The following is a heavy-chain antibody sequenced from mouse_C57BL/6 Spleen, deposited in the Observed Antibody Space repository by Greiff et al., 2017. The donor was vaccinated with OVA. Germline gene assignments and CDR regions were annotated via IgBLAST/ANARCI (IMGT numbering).Heavy chain of an antibody. J-gene: IGHJ1*03. CDR3: ARRSPLLREGYFDV. CDR2: IYPRSGNT. V-gene: IGHV1-81*01. Sequence: QVHVKQSGAELARPGASVKLSCKASGYTFTSYGISWVKQRTGQGLEWIGEIYPRSGNTYYNEKFKGKATLTADKSSSTAYMELRSLTSEDSAVYFCARRSPLLREGYFDVWGTGTTVTVSS. D-gene: IGHD1-1*01. CDR1: GYTFTSYG.